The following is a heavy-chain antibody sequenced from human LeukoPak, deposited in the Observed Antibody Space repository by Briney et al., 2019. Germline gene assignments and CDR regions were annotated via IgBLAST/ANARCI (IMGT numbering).Heavy chain of an antibody. CDR3: ARLISSRADSNWFDP. V-gene: IGHV5-51*01. Sequence: GESLKISCKGSGYSFTSYWIGWVRQMPGKGLEWMGIIYPGDSDTRYSPSFQGQVTISADKSISTAYLQWSSLKASDTAMYYCARLISSRADSNWFDPWGQGTLVTVSS. J-gene: IGHJ5*02. CDR2: IYPGDSDT. CDR1: GYSFTSYW. D-gene: IGHD2-2*01.